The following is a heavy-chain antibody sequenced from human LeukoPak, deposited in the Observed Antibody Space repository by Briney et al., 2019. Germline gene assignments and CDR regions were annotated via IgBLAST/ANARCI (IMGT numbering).Heavy chain of an antibody. Sequence: SETLSLTCTVSDDSAYSSGFYWGWIRQPPGKGLEWIGSVNRGGNTYYNPSLKSRVTISGDTYKKQFSLKLSSVTAADTAVYYCATDRDLRWFYFWGQGTLVTVSS. J-gene: IGHJ4*02. CDR3: ATDRDLRWFYF. CDR2: VNRGGNT. CDR1: DDSAYSSGFY. D-gene: IGHD2-21*01. V-gene: IGHV4-39*07.